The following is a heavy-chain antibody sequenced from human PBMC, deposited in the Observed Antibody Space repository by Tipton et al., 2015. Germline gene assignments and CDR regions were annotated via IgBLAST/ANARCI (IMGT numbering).Heavy chain of an antibody. J-gene: IGHJ5*02. CDR2: IIPIFNIT. Sequence: QVQLVQSGAEVKKPGSSVKVSCKASGGTFSTYAITWVRQAPGQGLEWMGGIIPIFNITNYAQKFLGKVTLTADESTSTAYMELSSLTSEDTAVYYCARDSSSAGNWFDPWGQGTLVTVSS. D-gene: IGHD2-2*01. CDR3: ARDSSSAGNWFDP. V-gene: IGHV1-69*01. CDR1: GGTFSTYA.